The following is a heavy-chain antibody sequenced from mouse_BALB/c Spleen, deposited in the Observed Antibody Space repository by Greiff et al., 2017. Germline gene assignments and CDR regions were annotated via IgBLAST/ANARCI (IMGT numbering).Heavy chain of an antibody. CDR1: GFTFISYG. J-gene: IGHJ2*01. CDR2: INSNGGST. Sequence: EVQLVESGGGLVQPGGSLKLSCAASGFTFISYGMSWVRQTPDKRLELVATINSNGGSTYYPDSVKGRFTISRDNAKNTLYLQMSSLKSEDTAMYYCARKYGNYLDYWGQGTTLTVSS. D-gene: IGHD2-10*02. CDR3: ARKYGNYLDY. V-gene: IGHV5-6-3*01.